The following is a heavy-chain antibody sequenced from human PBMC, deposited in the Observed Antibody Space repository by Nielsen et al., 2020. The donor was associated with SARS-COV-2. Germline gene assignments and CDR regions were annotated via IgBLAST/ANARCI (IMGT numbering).Heavy chain of an antibody. Sequence: GESLKISCAASGFTFSGYTMNWVRQAPGKGLEWVSSISSSSSQVFYADSLKGRFTISRDNAKNSLYLQMNSLRAEDTAVYYCARTTAMVTSHAFDIWGQGTMVTVSS. V-gene: IGHV3-21*01. CDR1: GFTFSGYT. CDR2: ISSSSSQV. J-gene: IGHJ3*02. D-gene: IGHD5-18*01. CDR3: ARTTAMVTSHAFDI.